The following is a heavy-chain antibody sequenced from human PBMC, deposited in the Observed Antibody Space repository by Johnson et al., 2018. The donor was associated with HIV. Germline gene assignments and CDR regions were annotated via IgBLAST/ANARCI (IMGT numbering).Heavy chain of an antibody. CDR1: GFTVSSNY. J-gene: IGHJ3*02. CDR2: IYSGGST. Sequence: VQLVESGGGVVRPGGSLRLSCAASGFTVSSNYMSWVRQAPGKGLEWVSVIYSGGSTYYADSVTGRFTISRDNSKNTLYLQMNGLRAEDTAVYYCAREWGSADAFDIWGQGTMVTVSS. D-gene: IGHD3-16*01. CDR3: AREWGSADAFDI. V-gene: IGHV3-53*01.